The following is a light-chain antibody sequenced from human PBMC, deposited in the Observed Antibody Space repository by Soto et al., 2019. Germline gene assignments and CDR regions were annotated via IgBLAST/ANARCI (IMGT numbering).Light chain of an antibody. CDR3: LQDYTYFTWT. V-gene: IGKV1-6*01. CDR1: QDIRSD. CDR2: AAS. Sequence: AIQMTQSPSSLSASVGDRVTIPGRASQDIRSDLGWYQQKPGKAPKLLIYAASTLQSGVPSRFSGSGSGTHFTLTISSLQPEAFATYYCLQDYTYFTWTFGQGTKVEI. J-gene: IGKJ1*01.